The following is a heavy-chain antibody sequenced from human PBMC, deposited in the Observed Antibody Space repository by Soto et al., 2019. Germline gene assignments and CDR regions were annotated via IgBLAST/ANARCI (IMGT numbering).Heavy chain of an antibody. CDR2: ISGSGDST. CDR3: ARDRVVAIRMGTVAFDI. Sequence: EVQLLESGGGLVQPGGSLRLSCAASGFTFSTYATSWVRQAPGKGLEWVSSISGSGDSTYYADSVKGRFTISRDNSKNTLDLQMNSLRAEDTAVYYCARDRVVAIRMGTVAFDIWGQGTMVTVSS. CDR1: GFTFSTYA. J-gene: IGHJ3*02. V-gene: IGHV3-23*01. D-gene: IGHD2-2*01.